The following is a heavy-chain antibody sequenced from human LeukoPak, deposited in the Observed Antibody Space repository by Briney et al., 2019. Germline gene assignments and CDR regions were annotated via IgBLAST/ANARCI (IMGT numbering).Heavy chain of an antibody. D-gene: IGHD3-22*01. V-gene: IGHV5-51*01. CDR3: ARRGYYYDSNGYTNFDH. J-gene: IGHJ4*02. CDR2: IYPGDSDT. Sequence: GESLKISCKGSGYSFTSYWIGWVRQMPGKGLEWMGIIYPGDSDTRYSPSFQGQVTISADKSISTAYLQWSSLKASDTAMYYCARRGYYYDSNGYTNFDHWGQGTLGTVSS. CDR1: GYSFTSYW.